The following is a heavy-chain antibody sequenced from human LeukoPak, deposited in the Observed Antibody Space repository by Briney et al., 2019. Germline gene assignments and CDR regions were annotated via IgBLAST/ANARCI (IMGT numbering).Heavy chain of an antibody. D-gene: IGHD3-22*01. V-gene: IGHV3-33*08. CDR3: ARADDSSGLGFQH. CDR2: IWYDGSNK. Sequence: GGSLRLSCAASGFTFSSYAMHWVRQAPGKGLEWVAVIWYDGSNKYYTDSVKGRFTISRDNSKNTLYLQMNSLRAEDTAVYYCARADDSSGLGFQHWGQGTLVTVSS. CDR1: GFTFSSYA. J-gene: IGHJ1*01.